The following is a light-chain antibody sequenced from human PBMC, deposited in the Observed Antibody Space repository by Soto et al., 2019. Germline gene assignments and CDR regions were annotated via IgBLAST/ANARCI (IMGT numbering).Light chain of an antibody. CDR1: SSDVGGYNY. V-gene: IGLV2-14*03. J-gene: IGLJ1*01. CDR2: DVS. Sequence: QSVLTQPASVSWSPGQSITISCTETSSDVGGYNYVSWYQHHPGKAPKLMIFDVSNRPSGVSNRFSGSKSGNTASLTISGLQPEDEADYYCSSYTTSNTRQIVFGTGTKVTVL. CDR3: SSYTTSNTRQIV.